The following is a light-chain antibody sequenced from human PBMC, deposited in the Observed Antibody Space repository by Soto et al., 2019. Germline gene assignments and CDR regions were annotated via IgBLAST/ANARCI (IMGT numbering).Light chain of an antibody. J-gene: IGLJ2*01. Sequence: QSALTQPASVSGSPGQSITISCTGTSSDVGGYNYVSWYQQHPGKAPKLMIYDVSNRPSGVSNRFSGSKSANTASLTISGLQDEDEADYYCSSYTGSSTYVVFCGGTKLTVL. V-gene: IGLV2-14*01. CDR3: SSYTGSSTYVV. CDR2: DVS. CDR1: SSDVGGYNY.